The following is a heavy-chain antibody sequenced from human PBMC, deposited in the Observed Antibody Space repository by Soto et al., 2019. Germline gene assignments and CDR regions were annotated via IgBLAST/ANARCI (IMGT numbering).Heavy chain of an antibody. CDR1: GFTFSSYA. J-gene: IGHJ2*01. Sequence: EVQLLESGGGLVQPGGSLRLSCAASGFTFSSYAMSWVRQAPGKGLEWVSAISGSGGSAYYADSVKGRFTISRDNSKNTLYLQMNRLSAEDTAVYYCAGEGYRYWYFDLWGRGTQVTVSS. D-gene: IGHD5-18*01. CDR2: ISGSGGSA. CDR3: AGEGYRYWYFDL. V-gene: IGHV3-23*01.